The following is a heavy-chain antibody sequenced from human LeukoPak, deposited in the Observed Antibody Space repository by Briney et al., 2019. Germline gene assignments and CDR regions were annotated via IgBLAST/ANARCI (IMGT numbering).Heavy chain of an antibody. CDR3: ARLKGLWFGDRWFDP. J-gene: IGHJ5*02. Sequence: ASVKVSCKASGYTFTVYYMHWVRHAPGQGLEWMGWINPNSGGTNYAQKFQGRVTMTRDTYISTAYMELGRLRSDDTAVYYCARLKGLWFGDRWFDPWGQGTLVTVCS. D-gene: IGHD3-10*01. CDR2: INPNSGGT. V-gene: IGHV1-2*02. CDR1: GYTFTVYY.